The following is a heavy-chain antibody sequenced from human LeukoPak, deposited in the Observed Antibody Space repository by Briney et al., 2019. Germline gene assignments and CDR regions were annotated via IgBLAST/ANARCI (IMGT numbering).Heavy chain of an antibody. CDR1: GYTFTSYD. Sequence: GASVKVSCKASGYTFTSYDINWVRQATGQGLEWMGWMNPNSGNTGYAQKFQGRVTITRDTSISTAYMELSSLRSEDTAVYYCARADYCSGGSCYAGYYYYMDVWGKGTTVTVSS. J-gene: IGHJ6*03. CDR2: MNPNSGNT. D-gene: IGHD2-15*01. CDR3: ARADYCSGGSCYAGYYYYMDV. V-gene: IGHV1-8*03.